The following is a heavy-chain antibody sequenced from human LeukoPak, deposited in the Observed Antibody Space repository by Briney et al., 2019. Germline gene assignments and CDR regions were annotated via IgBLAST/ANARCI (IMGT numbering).Heavy chain of an antibody. CDR2: IIPIFGTA. CDR3: ARGSPYYDILTGYSYYYYYYYMDV. Sequence: ASVKVSCKVSGGTFNSYAISWVRQAPGQGLEWMGGIIPIFGTANYAQKFQGRVTITTDESTSTAYMELSSLRSEDTAVYYCARGSPYYDILTGYSYYYYYYYMDVWGKGTTVTVSS. CDR1: GGTFNSYA. D-gene: IGHD3-9*01. J-gene: IGHJ6*03. V-gene: IGHV1-69*05.